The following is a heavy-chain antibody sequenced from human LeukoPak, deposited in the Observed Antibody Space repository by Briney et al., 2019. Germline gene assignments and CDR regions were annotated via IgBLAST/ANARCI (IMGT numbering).Heavy chain of an antibody. D-gene: IGHD3-10*01. Sequence: PSETLSLTCAVYGGSFSGYYWSWIRQPPGKGLEWIGEINHSGSTNYNPSLKSRVTISVDTSKNQFSLKLSSVTAADTAVYYCARVRRAITMVRGARAFDIWGQGTMVAVSS. CDR1: GGSFSGYY. CDR2: INHSGST. CDR3: ARVRRAITMVRGARAFDI. V-gene: IGHV4-34*01. J-gene: IGHJ3*02.